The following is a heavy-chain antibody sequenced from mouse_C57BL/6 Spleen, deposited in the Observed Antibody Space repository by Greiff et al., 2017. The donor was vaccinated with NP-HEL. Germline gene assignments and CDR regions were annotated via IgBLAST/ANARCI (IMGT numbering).Heavy chain of an antibody. D-gene: IGHD3-2*02. CDR1: GFNIKDYY. CDR2: IDPEDGDT. CDR3: TTPPTAQATWDY. J-gene: IGHJ2*01. V-gene: IGHV14-1*01. Sequence: VQLKQSGAELVRPGASVKLSCTASGFNIKDYYMHWVKQRPEQGLEWIGRIDPEDGDTGYAPKFQGKATMTADTSSNTAYLQLSSLTSEDTAVYYCTTPPTAQATWDYWGQGTTLTVSS.